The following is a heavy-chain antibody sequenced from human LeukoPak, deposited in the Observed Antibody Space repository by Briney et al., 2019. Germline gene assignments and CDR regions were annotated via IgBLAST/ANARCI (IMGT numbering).Heavy chain of an antibody. V-gene: IGHV1-3*01. D-gene: IGHD5-18*01. Sequence: GASVRLSCKASGYTFSNYAIHWVRQAPGQVLEWMGWINAANGYTKYSQKFQGRVTVTSDTSASTAYMELSSLRSEDTALYYCARESGDSYGHPDCWGQGTLVTVSS. CDR1: GYTFSNYA. CDR2: INAANGYT. J-gene: IGHJ4*02. CDR3: ARESGDSYGHPDC.